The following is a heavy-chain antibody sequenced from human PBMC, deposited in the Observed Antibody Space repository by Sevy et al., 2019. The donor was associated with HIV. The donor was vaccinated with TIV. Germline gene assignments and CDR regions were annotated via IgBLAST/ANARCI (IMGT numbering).Heavy chain of an antibody. J-gene: IGHJ4*02. CDR2: MRPNSWEV. D-gene: IGHD3-22*01. V-gene: IGHV1-8*01. CDR3: AQGYYFTY. CDR1: RSTFVSND. Sequence: AAVKVSCKASRSTFVSNDINWLRQAPGQGREWVGWMRPNSWEVGYAQKFQGRVTMTRNISITTAYMELGRLRFDDTAVYYCAQGYYFTYWGQGTVVTVSS.